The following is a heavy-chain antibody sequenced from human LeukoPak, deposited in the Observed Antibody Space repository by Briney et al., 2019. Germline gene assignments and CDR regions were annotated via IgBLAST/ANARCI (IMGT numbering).Heavy chain of an antibody. CDR1: GYTFTSYD. V-gene: IGHV1-18*01. CDR2: ISAYDGNT. J-gene: IGHJ4*02. D-gene: IGHD1-26*01. Sequence: ASVKVSCKASGYTFTSYDITWVRQAPGQGLEWVGWISAYDGNTNYAQKFQGRVTMTTDTSTSTAHMELRSLRYDDTAVYYCARDGRFAAYEPDYWGQGTLVTVSS. CDR3: ARDGRFAAYEPDY.